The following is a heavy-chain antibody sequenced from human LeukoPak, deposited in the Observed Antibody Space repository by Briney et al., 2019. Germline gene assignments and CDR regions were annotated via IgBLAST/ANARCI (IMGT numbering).Heavy chain of an antibody. V-gene: IGHV3-21*01. CDR1: GFTFSSYS. CDR2: ISSSSSYI. CDR3: ARDGVGAASSADYYYGMDV. J-gene: IGHJ6*02. Sequence: GGSLRLSCAASGFTFSSYSMNWVRQAPGKGLEWVSSISSSSSYIYYADSVKGRFTISRDNAKNSLYLQMNSLRAEDTAVYYCARDGVGAASSADYYYGMDVWGQGTTVTVSS. D-gene: IGHD1-26*01.